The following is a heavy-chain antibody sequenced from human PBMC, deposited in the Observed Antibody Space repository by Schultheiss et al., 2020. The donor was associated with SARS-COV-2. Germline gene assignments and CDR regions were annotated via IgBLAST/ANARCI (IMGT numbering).Heavy chain of an antibody. Sequence: SETLSLTCTVSGGSISSGGYYWSWIRQHPGKGLEWIGSIYYSGSTYYNPSLKSRVTISVDTSKNQFSLNLNSVTAADTAVYYCARDGGIWIVVGYYYGMDVWGQGTTVTVSS. CDR1: GGSISSGGYY. CDR2: IYYSGST. J-gene: IGHJ6*02. CDR3: ARDGGIWIVVGYYYGMDV. V-gene: IGHV4-39*02. D-gene: IGHD3-22*01.